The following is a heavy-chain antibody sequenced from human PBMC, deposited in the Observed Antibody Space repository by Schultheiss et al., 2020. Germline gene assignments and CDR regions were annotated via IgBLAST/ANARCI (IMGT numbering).Heavy chain of an antibody. CDR2: IYYSGSS. Sequence: SETLSLTCTVSGGSISSYYWTWIRQPPGKGLEWIGYIYYSGSSYYNPSLKSRVTLSVDTSKNQFSLKLSSVTAADTAVYYCARDQGTVTTNYYYGMDVWGQGTTVTVSS. CDR3: ARDQGTVTTNYYYGMDV. D-gene: IGHD4-17*01. J-gene: IGHJ6*02. CDR1: GGSISSYY. V-gene: IGHV4-59*12.